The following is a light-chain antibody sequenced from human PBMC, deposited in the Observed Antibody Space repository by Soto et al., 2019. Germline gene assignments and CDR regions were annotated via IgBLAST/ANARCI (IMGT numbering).Light chain of an antibody. V-gene: IGLV2-8*01. CDR1: SSDVGGYNY. J-gene: IGLJ1*01. Sequence: QSVLTQPPSASGSPGQSVAISCTGTSSDVGGYNYVSWYQQHPGKAPKLMIYEVTKRPSGVPDRFSGSKSGNTASLTVSGLQAEDEADYYCWSYAGSNSYVFGAGTKLTVL. CDR2: EVT. CDR3: WSYAGSNSYV.